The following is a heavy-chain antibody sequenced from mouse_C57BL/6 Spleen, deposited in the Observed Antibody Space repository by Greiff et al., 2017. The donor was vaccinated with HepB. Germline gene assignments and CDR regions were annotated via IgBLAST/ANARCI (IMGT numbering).Heavy chain of an antibody. CDR2: IYPGNSDT. CDR1: GYTFTSYW. J-gene: IGHJ4*01. D-gene: IGHD2-10*01. CDR3: TRWSYYGNSFYAMDY. Sequence: VQLKQSGAELARPGASVKMSCKTSGYTFTSYWMHWVKQRPGQGLEWIGAIYPGNSDTSYNQKFKGKAKLTAVTSASTAYMELSSLTNEDSAVYYCTRWSYYGNSFYAMDYWGQGTSVTVSS. V-gene: IGHV1-5*01.